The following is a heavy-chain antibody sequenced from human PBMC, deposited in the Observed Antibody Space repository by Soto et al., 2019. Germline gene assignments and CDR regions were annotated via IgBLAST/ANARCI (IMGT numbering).Heavy chain of an antibody. CDR2: INSDGSST. D-gene: IGHD3-22*01. Sequence: EVQLVESGGGLVQPGGSLRLSCAASGFTFSSYWMHWVRQAPGKGLVWVSRINSDGSSTSYADSVKGRFTISRDNAKNRPYLQMNSMRGEATAVYYCAIRASYYDSSGYFDCWGQGTLVTVSS. V-gene: IGHV3-74*01. J-gene: IGHJ4*02. CDR1: GFTFSSYW. CDR3: AIRASYYDSSGYFDC.